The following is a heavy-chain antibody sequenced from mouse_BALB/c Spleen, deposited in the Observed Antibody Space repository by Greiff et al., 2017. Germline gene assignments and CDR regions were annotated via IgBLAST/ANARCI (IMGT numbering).Heavy chain of an antibody. D-gene: IGHD2-1*01. Sequence: VQLQQSGTVLARPGASVKMSCKASGYSFTSYWMHWVKQRPGQGLEWIGAIYPGNSDTSYNQKFKGKAKLTAVTSASTAYMELSSLTNEDSAVYYCTRSDRYGNSPFAYWGQGTLVTVSA. J-gene: IGHJ3*01. CDR1: GYSFTSYW. CDR2: IYPGNSDT. CDR3: TRSDRYGNSPFAY. V-gene: IGHV1-5*01.